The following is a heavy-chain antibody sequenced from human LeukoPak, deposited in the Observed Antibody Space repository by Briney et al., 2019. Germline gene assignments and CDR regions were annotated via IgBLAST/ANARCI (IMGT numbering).Heavy chain of an antibody. D-gene: IGHD2/OR15-2a*01. CDR3: AKRFRGTSGLYYFDP. J-gene: IGHJ4*02. V-gene: IGHV3-23*01. CDR1: GFTFSSYA. Sequence: GGSLRLSCAASGFTFSSYAMSWVRQAPGKRLEWVSAISGSGGSTYYADSVKGRFTISRDNSKNTLYLQMNSLRAEDTAVYYCAKRFRGTSGLYYFDPWGQGTLVTVSS. CDR2: ISGSGGST.